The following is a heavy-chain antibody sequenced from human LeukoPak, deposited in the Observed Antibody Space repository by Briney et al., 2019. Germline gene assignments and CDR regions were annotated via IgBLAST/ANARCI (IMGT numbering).Heavy chain of an antibody. J-gene: IGHJ5*02. Sequence: GGSLRLSCAASGFTFNTYSMNWVRQAPGKGLEWVSYISSGSDIIHYADSVKGRFTISRDNAKHSLYLQMNSLRDEDTAVYYCARVKTTVTTYWFDPWGQGTLVTVSS. CDR2: ISSGSDII. CDR1: GFTFNTYS. CDR3: ARVKTTVTTYWFDP. V-gene: IGHV3-48*02. D-gene: IGHD4-17*01.